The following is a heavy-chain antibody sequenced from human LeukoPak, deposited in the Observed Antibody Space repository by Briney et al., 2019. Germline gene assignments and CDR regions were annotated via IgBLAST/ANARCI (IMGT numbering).Heavy chain of an antibody. V-gene: IGHV4-39*07. D-gene: IGHD2-2*03. CDR2: IYYSGST. CDR1: GGSISSTSYY. J-gene: IGHJ5*02. CDR3: ARLLRVGYCSTTTCNWFDP. Sequence: SETLSLTCTVSGGSISSTSYYWGWIRQPPGKGLEWIGSIYYSGSTYYSPSLKSRVTISVDTSKNQFSLKLNSVTAADTAVYYCARLLRVGYCSTTTCNWFDPWGQGTLVTVSS.